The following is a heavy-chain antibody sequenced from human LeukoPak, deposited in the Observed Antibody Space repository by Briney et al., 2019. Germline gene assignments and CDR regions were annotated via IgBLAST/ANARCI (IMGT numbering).Heavy chain of an antibody. D-gene: IGHD6-13*01. CDR1: GGSISSYY. CDR3: ARTSSSWYYYYYYMDV. J-gene: IGHJ6*03. Sequence: SETLSLTCTVSGGSISSYYWSWIRQPPGKGLEWIGYIYYSGSTNYNPSLKSRVTISVDTYKNQFSLKLSSVTAADTAVYYCARTSSSWYYYYYYMDVWGKGTTVTVSS. CDR2: IYYSGST. V-gene: IGHV4-59*01.